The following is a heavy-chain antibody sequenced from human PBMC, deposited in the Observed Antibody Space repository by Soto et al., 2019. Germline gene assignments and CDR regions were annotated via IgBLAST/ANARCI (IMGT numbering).Heavy chain of an antibody. CDR3: ARSRAARPWFDY. J-gene: IGHJ4*02. D-gene: IGHD6-6*01. CDR2: IYYSGST. V-gene: IGHV4-61*08. Sequence: SETLSLTCTVSGGSISSGDYYWSGIRQPPGKGLEWIGYIYYSGSTNYNPSLKSRVTISVDTSKNQFSLKLSSVTAADTAVYYCARSRAARPWFDYWGQGTLVTVSS. CDR1: GGSISSGDYY.